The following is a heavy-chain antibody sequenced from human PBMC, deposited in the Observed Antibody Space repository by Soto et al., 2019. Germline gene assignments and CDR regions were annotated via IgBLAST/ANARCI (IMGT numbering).Heavy chain of an antibody. V-gene: IGHV4-34*01. CDR1: GGSFSGYY. CDR2: INHSGST. CDR3: ASGRPRARVDY. D-gene: IGHD2-15*01. Sequence: ASETLSLTCAVYGGSFSGYYWSWIRQPPGKGLEWIGEINHSGSTNYNPSLKSRVTISVDTSKNQFSLKLSSVTAADTAVYYCASGRPRARVDYWGQGTLVTVSS. J-gene: IGHJ4*02.